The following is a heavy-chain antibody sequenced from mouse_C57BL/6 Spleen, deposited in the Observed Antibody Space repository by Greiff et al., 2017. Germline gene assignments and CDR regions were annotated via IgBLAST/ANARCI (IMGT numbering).Heavy chain of an antibody. CDR1: GYTFTDYY. D-gene: IGHD4-1*01. V-gene: IGHV1-19*01. J-gene: IGHJ2*01. CDR3: ARNWDSDY. Sequence: EVQLQQSGPVLVKPGASVKLSCKASGYTFTDYYMNWVKQSHGKSLEWIGVINPYNGGTSYTQKFKGQATLTVDKSSSTAYMELDSLTSEDSAVYYCARNWDSDYWGQGTTLTVSS. CDR2: INPYNGGT.